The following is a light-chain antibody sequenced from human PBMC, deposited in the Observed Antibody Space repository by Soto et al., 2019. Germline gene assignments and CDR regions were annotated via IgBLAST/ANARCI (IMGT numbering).Light chain of an antibody. CDR1: QSINNW. J-gene: IGKJ4*01. V-gene: IGKV1-5*03. CDR3: QQHDSYSVT. CDR2: KGS. Sequence: DIQMTQSPSTLSASVGDRVIITCRASQSINNWLAWYQQKPGKAPKLLIYKGSTLESGVPSRFSGGGSGTEFTLTITSLQPDDFATYYCQQHDSYSVTFGGGTKVKIK.